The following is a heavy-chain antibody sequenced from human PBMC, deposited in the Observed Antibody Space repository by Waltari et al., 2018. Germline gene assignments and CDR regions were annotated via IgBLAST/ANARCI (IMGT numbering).Heavy chain of an antibody. D-gene: IGHD3-16*01. J-gene: IGHJ4*02. CDR2: IYYGGST. CDR3: ARHAGGVTPDFDF. CDR1: GGPTRGYY. Sequence: QVQLQESGPGRVKPSETLSITCNVYGGPTRGYYWSWIRQPPGKGLEWIGYIYYGGSTNYSPSLKSRVTISVDTSKNQFSLNLNSVTAADTAVYYCARHAGGVTPDFDFWGQGTLVTVSS. V-gene: IGHV4-59*08.